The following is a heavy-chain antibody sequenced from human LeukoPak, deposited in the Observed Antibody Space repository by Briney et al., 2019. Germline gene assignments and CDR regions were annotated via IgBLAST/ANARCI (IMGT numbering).Heavy chain of an antibody. J-gene: IGHJ4*02. CDR1: VYTFTDYY. V-gene: IGHV1-2*02. D-gene: IGHD3-10*01. Sequence: ASVTVSFKGSVYTFTDYYIHWLRHAPGQGHGWMGWISANIGGTNYAQKFRVRVTMTKDTSISTAYMELSGLTSDDTAVYYCARYGSFDYWGQGTLVTVSS. CDR2: ISANIGGT. CDR3: ARYGSFDY.